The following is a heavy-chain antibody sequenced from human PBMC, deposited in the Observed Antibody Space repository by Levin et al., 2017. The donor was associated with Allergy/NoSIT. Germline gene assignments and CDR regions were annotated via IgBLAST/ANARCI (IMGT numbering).Heavy chain of an antibody. J-gene: IGHJ4*02. CDR1: GGSISSYY. CDR2: IYYSGST. Sequence: PSETLSLTCTVSGGSISSYYWSWIRQPPGKGLEWIGYIYYSGSTNYNPSLKSRVTISVDTSKNQFSLKLSSVTAADTAVYYCARDVVSLVYDSSGYYYPSKGHYFDYWGQGTLVTVSS. CDR3: ARDVVSLVYDSSGYYYPSKGHYFDY. V-gene: IGHV4-59*01. D-gene: IGHD3-22*01.